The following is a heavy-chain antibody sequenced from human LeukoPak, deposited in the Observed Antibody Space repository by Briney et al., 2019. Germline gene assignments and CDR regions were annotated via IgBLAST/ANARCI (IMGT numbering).Heavy chain of an antibody. CDR1: GGSISSGEW. D-gene: IGHD5-24*01. Sequence: PSETLSLTCVVSGGSISSGEWWSWVRQPPGKGLEWIGEISRSGTTNYNSSLGSRVTVSVDKSKSQFSLNLNSVTAADTAVYYCAGRGGLQFYWGQGTLVTVSP. CDR3: AGRGGLQFY. J-gene: IGHJ4*02. V-gene: IGHV4-4*02. CDR2: ISRSGTT.